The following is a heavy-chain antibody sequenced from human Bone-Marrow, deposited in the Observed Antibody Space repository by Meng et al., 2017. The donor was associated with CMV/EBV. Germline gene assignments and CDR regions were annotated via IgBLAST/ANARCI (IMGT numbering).Heavy chain of an antibody. J-gene: IGHJ6*02. CDR2: ISYDGSNK. V-gene: IGHV3-30-3*01. CDR3: ARDQSHNTTGTVNYHYQGMDV. D-gene: IGHD1-1*01. CDR1: GFTFSSYA. Sequence: GKSLKTPWAASGFTFSSYAMHWVRQAPGKGLEWVAVISYDGSNKYYADSVKGRFTISRDNSKNTLYLQMNSLRAEDTAVYYCARDQSHNTTGTVNYHYQGMDVWGQGTTVTVSS.